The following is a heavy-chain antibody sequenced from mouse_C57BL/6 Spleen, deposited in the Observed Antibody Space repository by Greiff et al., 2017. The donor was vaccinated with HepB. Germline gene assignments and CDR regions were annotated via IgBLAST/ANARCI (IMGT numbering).Heavy chain of an antibody. CDR1: GYTFTSYW. J-gene: IGHJ1*03. CDR2: IHPNSGST. V-gene: IGHV1-64*01. D-gene: IGHD2-1*01. CDR3: ARGGNSFYWYFDV. Sequence: QVHVKQPGAELVKPGASVKLSCKASGYTFTSYWMHWVKQRPGQGLEWIGMIHPNSGSTNYNEKFKSKATLTVDKSSSTAYMQLSSLTSEDSAVYYCARGGNSFYWYFDVWGTGTTVTVSS.